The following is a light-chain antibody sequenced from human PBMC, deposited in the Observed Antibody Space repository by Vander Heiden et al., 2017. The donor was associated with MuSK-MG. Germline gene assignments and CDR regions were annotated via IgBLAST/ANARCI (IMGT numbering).Light chain of an antibody. J-gene: IGKJ2*01. CDR1: QSVSSSY. CDR3: RQYGSSLHT. V-gene: IGKV3-20*01. Sequence: DIVLTQSPGTLALSPVQRATLACRASQSVSSSYLACYQQKPGQAPRLLIYGASSRATGLPDRYRGSGSGRHFTLSISRLEPEDHAVHPFRQYGSSLHTFSQGTKLEIK. CDR2: GAS.